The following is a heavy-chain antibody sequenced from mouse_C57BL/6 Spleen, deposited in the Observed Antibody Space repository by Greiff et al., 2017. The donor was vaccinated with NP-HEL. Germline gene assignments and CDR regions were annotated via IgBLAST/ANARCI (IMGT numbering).Heavy chain of an antibody. D-gene: IGHD1-1*01. V-gene: IGHV1-69*01. CDR2: IDPSDSYT. CDR3: ARFTTTGTSY. J-gene: IGHJ2*01. CDR1: GYTFTSYW. Sequence: QVQLKQPGAELVMPGASVKLSCKASGYTFTSYWMHWVKQRPGQGLEWIGEIDPSDSYTNYNQKFKGKSTLTVDKSSSTAYMQLSSLTSEDSAVYYCARFTTTGTSYWGQGTTLTVSS.